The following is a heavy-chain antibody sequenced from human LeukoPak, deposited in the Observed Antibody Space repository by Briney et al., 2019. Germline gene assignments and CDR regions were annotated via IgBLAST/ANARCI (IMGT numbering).Heavy chain of an antibody. CDR2: MSPNSGGT. Sequence: ASVKVSCTASGYTFTSYDFNWVRQATGQRPEWMGWMSPNSGGTGYAQKFQDRVTMTRNTSISTAYMELSSLRSDDTAVYYCARGPPNWGYDYWGPGTLVTVSS. CDR1: GYTFTSYD. D-gene: IGHD7-27*01. CDR3: ARGPPNWGYDY. J-gene: IGHJ4*02. V-gene: IGHV1-8*01.